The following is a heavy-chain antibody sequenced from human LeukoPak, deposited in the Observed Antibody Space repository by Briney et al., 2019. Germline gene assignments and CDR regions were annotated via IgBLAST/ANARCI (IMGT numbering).Heavy chain of an antibody. CDR3: AREIFGSSSWYEDY. J-gene: IGHJ4*02. V-gene: IGHV4-61*01. CDR1: GGSISSGNYY. CDR2: IYYSGST. D-gene: IGHD6-13*01. Sequence: PSETLSLTCTVSGGSISSGNYYWSWIRQPPGKGLEWIGYIYYSGSTNYNPSLKSRFTISVDTSKNQFSLKLSSVTAADTAVYYCAREIFGSSSWYEDYWGQGTLVTVSS.